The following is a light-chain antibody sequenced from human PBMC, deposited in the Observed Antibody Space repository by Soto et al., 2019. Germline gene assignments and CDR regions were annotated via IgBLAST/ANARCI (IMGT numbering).Light chain of an antibody. V-gene: IGLV2-14*03. J-gene: IGLJ1*01. CDR2: DVS. CDR1: SSDIGGYNY. CDR3: NSYTSSGTYV. Sequence: QSVLTQPASVSGSPGQSITISCTGSSSDIGGYNYVSWYQHLPGKAPELMIYDVSNRPSGVSNRFSGSKSGNTASLTISGLQVEDEADYYCNSYTSSGTYVFGTGTKFTVL.